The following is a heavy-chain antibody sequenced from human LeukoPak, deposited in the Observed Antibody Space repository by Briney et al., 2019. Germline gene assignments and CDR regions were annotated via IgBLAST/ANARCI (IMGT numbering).Heavy chain of an antibody. D-gene: IGHD3-16*01. CDR2: IYYRGSI. Sequence: PSETLSLTCTVSGGSISSYYWSWIRQPPGKGLEWIGYIYYRGSINYNPSLKSRVTISVDTSKNQFSLELTSVTAADTAVYYCARTSVWWFDPWGPGTLVTVSS. J-gene: IGHJ5*02. CDR1: GGSISSYY. CDR3: ARTSVWWFDP. V-gene: IGHV4-59*03.